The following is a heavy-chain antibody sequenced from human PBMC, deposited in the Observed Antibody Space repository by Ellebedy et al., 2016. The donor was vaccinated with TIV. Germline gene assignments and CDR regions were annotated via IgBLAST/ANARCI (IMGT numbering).Heavy chain of an antibody. CDR3: AKHLNNWNDVDYGMDV. J-gene: IGHJ6*02. V-gene: IGHV3-23*01. CDR2: ISGSGGST. D-gene: IGHD1-20*01. Sequence: GGSLRLSXAASGFTFSSYAMSWVRQAPGKGLEWVSAISGSGGSTYYADSVKGRFTISRDNSKNTLYLQMNSLRAEDTAVYYCAKHLNNWNDVDYGMDVWGQGTTVTVSS. CDR1: GFTFSSYA.